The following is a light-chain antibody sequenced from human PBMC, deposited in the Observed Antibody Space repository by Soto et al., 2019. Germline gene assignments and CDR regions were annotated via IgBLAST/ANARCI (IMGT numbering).Light chain of an antibody. J-gene: IGKJ1*01. V-gene: IGKV1-5*01. Sequence: DIQFTQSPSFLSASVGDRVTITCRASQSISSWLAWYQQKPGKAPKLLIYDASSLESGVPSRFRGSGSGTEFTLTISSLQPDDFETYYCQQYNSYSVTFGQGTKVDIK. CDR1: QSISSW. CDR3: QQYNSYSVT. CDR2: DAS.